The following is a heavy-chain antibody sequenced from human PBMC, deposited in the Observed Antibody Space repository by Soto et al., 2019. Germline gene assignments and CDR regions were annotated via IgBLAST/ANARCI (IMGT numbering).Heavy chain of an antibody. D-gene: IGHD2-15*01. Sequence: SETLSLTCAVYGGSFSGYYWSWIRQPPGKGLEWIGEINHSGSTNYNPSLKSRVTISVDTSKNQFSLKLSSVTAADTAVYYCARGRPSIVVVVAATKYYLDYWGQGTLVTVSS. CDR3: ARGRPSIVVVVAATKYYLDY. J-gene: IGHJ4*02. CDR2: INHSGST. CDR1: GGSFSGYY. V-gene: IGHV4-34*01.